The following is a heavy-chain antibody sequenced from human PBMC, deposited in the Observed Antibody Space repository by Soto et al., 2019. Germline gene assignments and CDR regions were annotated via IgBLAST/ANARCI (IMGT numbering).Heavy chain of an antibody. D-gene: IGHD6-13*01. CDR3: ARPHFSSSYYFDY. J-gene: IGHJ4*02. CDR1: GYTFTSYG. CDR2: ISAYNGNT. Sequence: ASVKVSCKASGYTFTSYGISWVRQAPGQGLEWMGWISAYNGNTNYAQKLQGRVTITRDTSASTAYMELSSLRSEDTAVYYCARPHFSSSYYFDYWGQGTLVTVSS. V-gene: IGHV1-18*01.